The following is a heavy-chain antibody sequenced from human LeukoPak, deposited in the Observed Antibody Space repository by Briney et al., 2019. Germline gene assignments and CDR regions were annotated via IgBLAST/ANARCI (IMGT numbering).Heavy chain of an antibody. D-gene: IGHD3-10*01. J-gene: IGHJ5*02. CDR2: ISGSGGST. CDR1: GFTFSSYA. CDR3: GGTMVRGVIYWFDP. Sequence: GGSLRLSCAASGFTFSSYAMSWVRQAPGKGLEWVSAISGSGGSTYYADSVKGRFTISRDNSKNTLYLQMNSLRAEDTAVYYCGGTMVRGVIYWFDPWGQGTLVTVSS. V-gene: IGHV3-23*01.